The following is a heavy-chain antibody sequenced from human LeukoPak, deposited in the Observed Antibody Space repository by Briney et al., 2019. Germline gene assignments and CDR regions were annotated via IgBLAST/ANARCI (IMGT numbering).Heavy chain of an antibody. CDR1: GGSISSFY. CDR3: ARQPVEMSTIAAIDY. Sequence: PSETLSLTCTVSGGSISSFYWSWIRQPPGKGLEWIGCIYHSGSAEYNPSLRSRVTISVDTSKNQFSLKLSSVTAADTAVYYCARQPVEMSTIAAIDYWGQGTLVTVSS. CDR2: IYHSGSA. J-gene: IGHJ4*02. V-gene: IGHV4-59*01. D-gene: IGHD5-24*01.